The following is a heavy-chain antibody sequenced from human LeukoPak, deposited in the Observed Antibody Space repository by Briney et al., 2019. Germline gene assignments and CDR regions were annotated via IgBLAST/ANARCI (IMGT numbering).Heavy chain of an antibody. D-gene: IGHD2-15*01. CDR1: GGSISSGGYS. CDR3: ARGGVVVAATREYYFDY. J-gene: IGHJ4*02. V-gene: IGHV4-30-2*01. CDR2: IYHSGST. Sequence: SETLSLTCAVSGGSISSGGYSWSWIRQPPGKGLEWIGYIYHSGSTYYNPSLKSRVTISVDRSKNQFSLKLSSVTAADTAVYYCARGGVVVAATREYYFDYWGQGTLVTVSS.